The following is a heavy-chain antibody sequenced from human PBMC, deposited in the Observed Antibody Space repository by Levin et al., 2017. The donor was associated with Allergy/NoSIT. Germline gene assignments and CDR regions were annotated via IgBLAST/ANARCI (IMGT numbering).Heavy chain of an antibody. CDR3: ARHEPVVVVAAYAFDI. CDR2: IYYSGST. D-gene: IGHD2-15*01. V-gene: IGHV4-39*01. CDR1: GGSISSSSYY. Sequence: SQTLSLTCTVSGGSISSSSYYWGWIRQPPGKGLEWIGSIYYSGSTYYNPSLKSRVTISVDTSKNQFSLKLSSVTAADTAVYYCARHEPVVVVAAYAFDIWGQGTMVTVSS. J-gene: IGHJ3*02.